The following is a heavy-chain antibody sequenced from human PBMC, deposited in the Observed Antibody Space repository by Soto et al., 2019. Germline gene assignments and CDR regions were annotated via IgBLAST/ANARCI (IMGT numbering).Heavy chain of an antibody. J-gene: IGHJ6*02. CDR2: IIPIFGTA. V-gene: IGHV1-69*12. CDR1: GGTFSSYA. CDR3: ARHVPAAGYYYGMDV. Sequence: QVQLVQSGAEVKKPGSSVKVSCKASGGTFSSYAVSWVRQAPGQGLEWMGGIIPIFGTADYAQKFQGRVTITAEESTSTAYMELSSLRSEDTAVYYCARHVPAAGYYYGMDVWGQGTTVTVSS. D-gene: IGHD2-2*01.